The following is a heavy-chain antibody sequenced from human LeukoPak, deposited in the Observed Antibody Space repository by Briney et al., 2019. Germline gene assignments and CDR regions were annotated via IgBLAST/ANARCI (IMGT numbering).Heavy chain of an antibody. D-gene: IGHD6-19*01. CDR1: GFTVSSNY. CDR2: IYSGGST. CDR3: ARRYSSGWWIDY. J-gene: IGHJ4*02. Sequence: GGSLRLSCAASGFTVSSNYMNWVRQTPGKGLEWVSVIYSGGSTYYADSVKGRFTISRDNSKNTLYLQMNTLRAEDTAVYYCARRYSSGWWIDYWGQGTLVTVSS. V-gene: IGHV3-53*01.